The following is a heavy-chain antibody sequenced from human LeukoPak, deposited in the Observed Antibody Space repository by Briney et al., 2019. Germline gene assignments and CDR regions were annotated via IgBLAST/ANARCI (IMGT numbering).Heavy chain of an antibody. CDR1: GYIFTVYY. CDR3: ARGPGGGYDWLGH. V-gene: IGHV1-2*02. J-gene: IGHJ4*02. Sequence: AXVKVSCTASGYIFTVYYLHWVRQAPGXGLEWMGWSNPSSGGTNYAQKFQGRVTMTRDTSISTAYMELSRLRSDDTAVYYCARGPGGGYDWLGHWGQGTLVTVSS. CDR2: SNPSSGGT. D-gene: IGHD5-12*01.